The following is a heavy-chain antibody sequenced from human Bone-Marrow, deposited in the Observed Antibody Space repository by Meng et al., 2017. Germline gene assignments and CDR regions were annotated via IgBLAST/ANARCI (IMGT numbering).Heavy chain of an antibody. CDR1: GFTFSSYA. V-gene: IGHV3-23*01. J-gene: IGHJ4*02. CDR3: ARDGGYSYGGFDY. D-gene: IGHD5-18*01. CDR2: ISGSGSST. Sequence: GGSLRLSCAASGFTFSSYAMSWVRQAPGKGLEWVSAISGSGSSTYYADSLKGRFTISRDNSKNTLYLQMHSLRAEDTAVYYCARDGGYSYGGFDYWGQGTLVTVSS.